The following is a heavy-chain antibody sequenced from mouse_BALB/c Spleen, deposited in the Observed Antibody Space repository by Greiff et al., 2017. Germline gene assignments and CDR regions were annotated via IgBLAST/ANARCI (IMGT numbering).Heavy chain of an antibody. CDR2: ISTYYGDA. J-gene: IGHJ3*01. D-gene: IGHD1-2*01. V-gene: IGHV1S137*01. Sequence: QVQLKESGAELVRPGVSVKISCKGSGYTFTDYAMHWVQQSHAKSLEWIGVISTYYGDASYNQKFKGKATMTVDKSSSTAYMELARLTSEDSAIYYGARRDITTATGNLGCWGQGTLVTVSA. CDR1: GYTFTDYA. CDR3: ARRDITTATGNLGC.